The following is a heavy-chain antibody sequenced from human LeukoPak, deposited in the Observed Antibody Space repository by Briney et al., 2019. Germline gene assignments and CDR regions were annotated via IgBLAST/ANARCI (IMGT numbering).Heavy chain of an antibody. V-gene: IGHV1-46*01. CDR2: INPSGGST. D-gene: IGHD2-21*02. Sequence: ASVKVSCKASGYTFTSYYMHWVRQAPGQGLEWMGIINPSGGSTSYAQKFQGRVTMTRDTSTSTVYMELSSLRSEDTAVYYCARTLNCGGDCYPYSGIDYWGQGTLVTVSS. J-gene: IGHJ4*02. CDR1: GYTFTSYY. CDR3: ARTLNCGGDCYPYSGIDY.